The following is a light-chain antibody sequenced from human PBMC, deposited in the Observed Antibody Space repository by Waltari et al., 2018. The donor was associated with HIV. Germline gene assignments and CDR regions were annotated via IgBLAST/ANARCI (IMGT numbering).Light chain of an antibody. CDR2: DNN. V-gene: IGLV1-40*01. Sequence: QSVLTQPPSVSGAPGQSVTIPCPGGNSNIGADSAVHWYRQLPGTAPKLLIYDNNNRPSGVPDRFSGSKSGTSASLAITGLQAEDEADYYCQSYDSGLGGVFGGGTKLIVL. CDR1: NSNIGADSA. J-gene: IGLJ2*01. CDR3: QSYDSGLGGV.